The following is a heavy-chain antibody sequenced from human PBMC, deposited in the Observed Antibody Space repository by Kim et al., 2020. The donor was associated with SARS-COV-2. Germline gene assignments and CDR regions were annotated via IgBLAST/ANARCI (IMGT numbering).Heavy chain of an antibody. V-gene: IGHV1-69*13. CDR1: GGTFSSYA. CDR2: IIPIFGTA. J-gene: IGHJ6*02. Sequence: SVKVSCKASGGTFSSYAISWVRQAPGQGLEWMGGIIPIFGTANYAQKFQGRVTITADESTSTAYMELSSLRSEDTAVYYCASQTRITIFGVVIIGNLRGQPDYYGMDVWGQGTTVTVSS. D-gene: IGHD3-3*01. CDR3: ASQTRITIFGVVIIGNLRGQPDYYGMDV.